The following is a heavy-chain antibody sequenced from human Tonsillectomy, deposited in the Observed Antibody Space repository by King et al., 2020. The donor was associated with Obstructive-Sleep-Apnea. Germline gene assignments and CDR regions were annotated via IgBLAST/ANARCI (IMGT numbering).Heavy chain of an antibody. D-gene: IGHD1-14*01. CDR3: AKDLAGGTVFSRNYYSGMDV. V-gene: IGHV3-30*02. CDR2: IRYDGTNK. Sequence: VQLVESGGGVVQPGRSLRLSCAASGFTFRNYGMHWVRQAPGKGLEWVAFIRYDGTNKYYADSVKGRFTISRDNSRNTVSVQMNSLRVEDTAVYYCAKDLAGGTVFSRNYYSGMDVWGQGTTVTVSS. CDR1: GFTFRNYG. J-gene: IGHJ6*02.